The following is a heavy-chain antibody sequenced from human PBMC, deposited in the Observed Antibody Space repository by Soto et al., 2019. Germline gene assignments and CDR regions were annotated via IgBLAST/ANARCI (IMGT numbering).Heavy chain of an antibody. CDR3: ARVRRSTSCYLFDY. V-gene: IGHV4-34*01. J-gene: IGHJ4*02. Sequence: PSETLSLTCAVYGGSFGGYYWSLIRQPPGKGLEWIGEINHSGSTNYNPSLKSRVTISVDTSKNQFSLKLSSVTAADTAVYYCARVRRSTSCYLFDYWGQGTLVTVSS. CDR2: INHSGST. D-gene: IGHD2-2*01. CDR1: GGSFGGYY.